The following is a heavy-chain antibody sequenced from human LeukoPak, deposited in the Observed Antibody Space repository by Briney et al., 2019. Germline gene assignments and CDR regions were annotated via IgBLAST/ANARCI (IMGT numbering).Heavy chain of an antibody. V-gene: IGHV2-70*11. CDR3: ARTTTVTTRDAFDI. Sequence: SGPTLVNPTQTLTLPCTFSGFSLSTRGMCVSWIRQPPGKALEWLSRIDWDDDKYYSTSLKTRLTISKDTSKNQVVLTMTNMDPVVTATYYCARTTTVTTRDAFDIWGQGTMVTVSS. CDR2: IDWDDDK. J-gene: IGHJ3*02. D-gene: IGHD4-17*01. CDR1: GFSLSTRGMC.